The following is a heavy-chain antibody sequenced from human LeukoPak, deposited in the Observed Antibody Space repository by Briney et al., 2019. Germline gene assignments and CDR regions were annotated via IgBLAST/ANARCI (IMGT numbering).Heavy chain of an antibody. V-gene: IGHV3-23*01. J-gene: IGHJ4*02. CDR3: AIRGEGDPFDY. CDR1: GFTFSSYA. Sequence: GASLRLSCAASGFTFSSYAMSWVRQAPGKGLEWVSSVSGSGGSTHYADSVQGRFTISRDNSKNTLYLQMNSLRAEDTALYYCAIRGEGDPFDYWGQGTLVTVSS. CDR2: VSGSGGST. D-gene: IGHD3-10*01.